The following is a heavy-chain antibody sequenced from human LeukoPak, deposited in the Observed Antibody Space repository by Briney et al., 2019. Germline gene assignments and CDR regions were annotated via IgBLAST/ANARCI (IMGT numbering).Heavy chain of an antibody. CDR2: IYTSGTT. Sequence: SETLSLTCTVSGGSISSGSYYWSWIRQPAGKGLEWIGRIYTSGTTNYNPSLKSRATISVDTSTNQFSLKLSTVTAAATAVYYCARGYQLLLFDYWGQGTLVTVSS. CDR1: GGSISSGSYY. V-gene: IGHV4-61*02. CDR3: ARGYQLLLFDY. J-gene: IGHJ4*02. D-gene: IGHD2-2*01.